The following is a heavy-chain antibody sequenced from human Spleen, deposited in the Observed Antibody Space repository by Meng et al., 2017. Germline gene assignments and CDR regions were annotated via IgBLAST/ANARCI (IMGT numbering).Heavy chain of an antibody. D-gene: IGHD2-15*01. CDR1: GFIFSDSD. CDR2: IRSKTGSYAT. J-gene: IGHJ3*02. Sequence: GESLKISCVVSGFIFSDSDVHWVRQASGRGLEWVGRIRSKTGSYATAFAASVKGRCTISRDDSENTAYLYLSSLKTEDTAVYYCTVYSRGHIWGQGKMVTVSS. V-gene: IGHV3-73*01. CDR3: TVYSRGHI.